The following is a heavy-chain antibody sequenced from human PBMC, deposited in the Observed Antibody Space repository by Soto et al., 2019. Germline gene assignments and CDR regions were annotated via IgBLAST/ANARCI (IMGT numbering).Heavy chain of an antibody. CDR3: VREHDDYEDAFDI. V-gene: IGHV3-23*01. CDR2: ISGRGGDS. Sequence: EVQLLGSGGGLVQPGGSLTLSCAASGFTFTNYAVSWVRQAPGKGLEWVSNISGRGGDSYYTDSVKGRFTISRDNSKNTLYMQMNSVRAEDTAVYYCVREHDDYEDAFDIWGQGTMVTVSS. J-gene: IGHJ3*02. CDR1: GFTFTNYA. D-gene: IGHD4-17*01.